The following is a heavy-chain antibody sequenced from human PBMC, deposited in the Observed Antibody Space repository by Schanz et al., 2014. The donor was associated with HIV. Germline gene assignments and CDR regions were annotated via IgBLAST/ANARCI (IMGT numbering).Heavy chain of an antibody. D-gene: IGHD3-22*01. Sequence: VQLLESGGGLEQPGGSLRLSCAASGFTFDNYAMTWVRQAPGKGLEWVSSISESGGRTYYADSVNGRFTISRDNSKNTLYLQMTTLRIDDTAVYYCAKPEYDSRGNSQSHFDYWGQGTLVTVSS. CDR1: GFTFDNYA. CDR3: AKPEYDSRGNSQSHFDY. CDR2: ISESGGRT. V-gene: IGHV3-23*01. J-gene: IGHJ4*02.